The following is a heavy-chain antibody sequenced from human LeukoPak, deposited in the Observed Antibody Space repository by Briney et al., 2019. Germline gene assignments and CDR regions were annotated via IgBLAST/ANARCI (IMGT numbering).Heavy chain of an antibody. Sequence: SETLSLTCTVSGGSISSSSYYWGWIRQPPGKGLEWIGSIYYSGSTYYNPSLKSRVTISVDTSKNQFSLKLSSVTAADTAVYYCAREDTMVRGVTPFDPWGQGTLVTVSS. CDR1: GGSISSSSYY. CDR3: AREDTMVRGVTPFDP. V-gene: IGHV4-39*07. J-gene: IGHJ5*02. D-gene: IGHD3-10*01. CDR2: IYYSGST.